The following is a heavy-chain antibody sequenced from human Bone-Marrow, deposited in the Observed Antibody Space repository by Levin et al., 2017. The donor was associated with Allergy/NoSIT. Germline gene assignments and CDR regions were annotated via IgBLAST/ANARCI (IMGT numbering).Heavy chain of an antibody. CDR3: SRRPHYYDSSGYYGSHAFDI. J-gene: IGHJ3*02. D-gene: IGHD3-22*01. V-gene: IGHV1-2*02. CDR1: GYSFTGFY. CDR2: ISPNSGGT. Sequence: GESLKIPCKASGYSFTGFYLHWIRQAPRQGLEWMGWISPNSGGTNYAQKFQGRVTMSRDTSISTAYMELSRLRSDDTAVYYCSRRPHYYDSSGYYGSHAFDIWGQGTMVTVSS.